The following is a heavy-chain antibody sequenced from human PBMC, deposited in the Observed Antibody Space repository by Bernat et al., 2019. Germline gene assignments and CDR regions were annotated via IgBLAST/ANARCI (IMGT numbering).Heavy chain of an antibody. Sequence: LVPSGAEVKKPGASVKVSCTSSGYTFTSYGISWVRQAPGQGLEWMGWISAYNGNTNYAQKLQGRVTMTTDTSTSTAYMELRSLRSDDTAVYYCARGRYYDSSGYPLYWYFDLWGRGTLVTVSS. CDR1: GYTFTSYG. CDR2: ISAYNGNT. J-gene: IGHJ2*01. V-gene: IGHV1-18*01. CDR3: ARGRYYDSSGYPLYWYFDL. D-gene: IGHD3-22*01.